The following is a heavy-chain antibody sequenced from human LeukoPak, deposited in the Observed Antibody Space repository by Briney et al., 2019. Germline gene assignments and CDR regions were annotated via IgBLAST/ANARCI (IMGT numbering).Heavy chain of an antibody. CDR3: ARDSGGSYSYFDY. Sequence: GGSLRLSCAASGFTFSDHYMDWVRQAPGKGLEWVGRIRNKANSYTTEYAASVKGRFTISRDDSKNSLYLQMNSLKTEDTAVYYCARDSGGSYSYFDYWGQGTLVTVSS. J-gene: IGHJ4*02. CDR2: IRNKANSYTT. D-gene: IGHD1-26*01. CDR1: GFTFSDHY. V-gene: IGHV3-72*01.